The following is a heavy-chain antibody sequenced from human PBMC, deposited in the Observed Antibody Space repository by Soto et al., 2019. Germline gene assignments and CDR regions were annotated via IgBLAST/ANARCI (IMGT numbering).Heavy chain of an antibody. CDR3: ARGGDVVLVTAPLDY. D-gene: IGHD2-21*02. CDR1: GYTFTNYY. CDR2: IKCSGGET. V-gene: IGHV1-46*03. J-gene: IGHJ4*02. Sequence: QVQLVQSGAEVKKPGASVKVSCRTSGYTFTNYYMHWVRQAPGQGLEWMGIIKCSGGETTYAQKXLXXXTXXRDTSTSTVYMELSSRRSEDTAVYYCARGGDVVLVTAPLDYWGQGTLVTVSS.